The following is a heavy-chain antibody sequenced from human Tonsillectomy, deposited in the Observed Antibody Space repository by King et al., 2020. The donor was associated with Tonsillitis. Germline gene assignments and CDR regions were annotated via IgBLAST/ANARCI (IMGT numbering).Heavy chain of an antibody. J-gene: IGHJ3*02. CDR1: GGSISSYY. D-gene: IGHD4-23*01. V-gene: IGHV4-59*01. Sequence: VQLQESGPGLVKPSETLSLTCTVSGGSISSYYWGWIRQPPGKGLEWIGYIYDSGKTNYNPSLKSRVTISEDTSKNQFSLKLSSVTAADTAVYYCARDNSAGAIPWKAFDIWGQGTMVTVSS. CDR2: IYDSGKT. CDR3: ARDNSAGAIPWKAFDI.